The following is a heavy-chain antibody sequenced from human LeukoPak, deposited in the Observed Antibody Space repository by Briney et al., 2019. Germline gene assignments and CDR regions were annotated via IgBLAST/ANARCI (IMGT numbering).Heavy chain of an antibody. Sequence: PGGSLRLSCAASGFTFSSYAMSWVRQAPGKGLEWVSAISGSGGSTYYADSVKGRFTIPRDNSKNTLYLQMNSLRAEDTAVYYCAKYRYFDWSYFDYWGQGTLVTVSS. CDR3: AKYRYFDWSYFDY. J-gene: IGHJ4*02. D-gene: IGHD3-9*01. CDR1: GFTFSSYA. CDR2: ISGSGGST. V-gene: IGHV3-23*01.